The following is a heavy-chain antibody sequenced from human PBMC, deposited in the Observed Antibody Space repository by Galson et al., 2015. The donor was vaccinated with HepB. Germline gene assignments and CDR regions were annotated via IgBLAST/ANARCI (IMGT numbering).Heavy chain of an antibody. D-gene: IGHD1-26*01. CDR2: IIPILGIA. J-gene: IGHJ4*02. V-gene: IGHV1-69*04. Sequence: SVKVSCKASGGTFSSYTISWVRQAPGQGLEWMGRIIPILGIANYAQKFQGRVTITADKSTSTAYMELSSLRSEDTAVYYCARDSVGATDYVGPFDYWGQGTLVTVSS. CDR1: GGTFSSYT. CDR3: ARDSVGATDYVGPFDY.